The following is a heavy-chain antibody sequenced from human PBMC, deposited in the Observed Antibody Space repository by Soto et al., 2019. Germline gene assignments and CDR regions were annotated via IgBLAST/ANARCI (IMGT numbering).Heavy chain of an antibody. J-gene: IGHJ5*02. V-gene: IGHV3-33*01. Sequence: QVQMVESGGGVVQPGRSLRLSCAASGFTFSSYGMHWVRQAPGKGLEWVAVRWYDGSNKYYADSVKGRFTISRDNSKNTLCLQMNSLRAEDPAVYYCAREGSSHNWFDPWGQGTLVTVSS. CDR2: RWYDGSNK. D-gene: IGHD3-10*01. CDR3: AREGSSHNWFDP. CDR1: GFTFSSYG.